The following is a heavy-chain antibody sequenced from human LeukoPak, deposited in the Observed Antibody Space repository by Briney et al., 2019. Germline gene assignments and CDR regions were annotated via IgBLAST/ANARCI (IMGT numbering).Heavy chain of an antibody. CDR2: IYTSGST. V-gene: IGHV4-4*07. CDR3: ARDTTVTTTTTGNFDI. D-gene: IGHD4-17*01. Sequence: KPSETLSLTCTVSGGSISSYYWSWIRQPAGKGLEWIGRIYTSGSTNYNPSLKSRVTISVDTSKNQFSLKLSSVTAAETAVYYCARDTTVTTTTTGNFDIWGQGTMVTVSS. CDR1: GGSISSYY. J-gene: IGHJ3*02.